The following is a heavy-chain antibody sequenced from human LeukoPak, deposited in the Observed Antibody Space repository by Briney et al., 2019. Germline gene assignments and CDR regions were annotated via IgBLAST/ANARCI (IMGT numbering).Heavy chain of an antibody. Sequence: ASVKVSCKASGYTFTSYDINWVRQATGQGLEWMGWVNPNSGNTGYAQKFQGRVTITRNTSISTAYMELSSLRSEDTAVYYCARDIAAAGINWFDPWGQGTLVTVSS. CDR1: GYTFTSYD. CDR3: ARDIAAAGINWFDP. J-gene: IGHJ5*02. V-gene: IGHV1-8*03. CDR2: VNPNSGNT. D-gene: IGHD6-13*01.